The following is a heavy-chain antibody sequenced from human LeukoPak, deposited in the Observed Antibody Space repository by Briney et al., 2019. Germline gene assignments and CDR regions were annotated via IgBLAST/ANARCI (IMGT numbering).Heavy chain of an antibody. Sequence: GGSLRLSCAASGFTVSSNYMSWVRQAPGKGLEWVSVSGGSTYYADSVKGRFTISRDNSKNTLYLQMNSLRAEDTAVYYCARGVRAFGLDFWGKGTTVTVSS. V-gene: IGHV3-53*01. CDR1: GFTVSSNY. CDR2: SGGST. J-gene: IGHJ6*04. CDR3: ARGVRAFGLDF.